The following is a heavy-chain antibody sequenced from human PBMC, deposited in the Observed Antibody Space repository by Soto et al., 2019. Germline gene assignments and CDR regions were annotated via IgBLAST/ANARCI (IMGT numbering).Heavy chain of an antibody. Sequence: GASVKVSCKASGYAFTSYGISWVRQAPGQGLEWMGWISAYNGNTNYAQKLQGRVTMTTDTSTGTAYMELRSLRSDDTAVYYCARDIRYSSGWYFDYWGQGTLVTVSS. D-gene: IGHD6-19*01. V-gene: IGHV1-18*04. CDR1: GYAFTSYG. CDR3: ARDIRYSSGWYFDY. CDR2: ISAYNGNT. J-gene: IGHJ4*02.